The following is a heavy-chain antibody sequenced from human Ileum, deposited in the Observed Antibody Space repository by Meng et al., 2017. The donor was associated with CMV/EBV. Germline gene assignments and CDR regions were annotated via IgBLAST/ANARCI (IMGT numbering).Heavy chain of an antibody. CDR3: ATWNGQYHAY. V-gene: IGHV3-64*01. J-gene: IGHJ4*02. Sequence: VLLVVPGGCLVQPGGSLRLSCAASGFPFSATSMHWVRQAPGRGLEYLSAINYNGGTTYYANSVKGRFTIFRDNSKNTLYLQMGSVRHDDMALYYCATWNGQYHAYWGQGTLVTVSS. D-gene: IGHD1-1*01. CDR2: INYNGGTT. CDR1: GFPFSATS.